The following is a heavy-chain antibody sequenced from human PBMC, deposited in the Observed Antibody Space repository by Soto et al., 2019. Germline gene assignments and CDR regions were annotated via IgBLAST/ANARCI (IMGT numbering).Heavy chain of an antibody. J-gene: IGHJ6*02. CDR3: XXXXXXXXXXXXXYYPPGGMDV. D-gene: IGHD3-10*01. V-gene: IGHV1-2*04. CDR1: GYTFTGYY. CDR2: INPNSGGT. Sequence: QVQLVQSGAEVKKPGASVKVSCKASGYTFTGYYMHWVRQAPGQGLEWMGWINPNSGGTNYAQKFQGWVTMTRDTSISTAYMELSRLXXXXXXVXXXXXXXXXXXXXXXXYYPPGGMDVWGQGTTVTVSS.